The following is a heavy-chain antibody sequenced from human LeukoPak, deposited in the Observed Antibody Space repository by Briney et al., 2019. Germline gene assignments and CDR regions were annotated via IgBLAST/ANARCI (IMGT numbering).Heavy chain of an antibody. Sequence: GGSLRLSCAASGSTFSSYTMHWVRQAPGKRLQSVSAITSNGGYTHYADSVKGRFTISRDDSRNALFLQMGGLRIEDMAVYYCARVKMGATVSDYYYYYMDVWGKGTTVTVSS. V-gene: IGHV3-64*02. J-gene: IGHJ6*03. CDR1: GSTFSSYT. CDR3: ARVKMGATVSDYYYYYMDV. D-gene: IGHD1-26*01. CDR2: ITSNGGYT.